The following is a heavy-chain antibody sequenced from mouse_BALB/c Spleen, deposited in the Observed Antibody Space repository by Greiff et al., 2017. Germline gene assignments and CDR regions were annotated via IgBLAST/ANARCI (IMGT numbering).Heavy chain of an antibody. V-gene: IGHV5-9-3*01. CDR1: GFTFSSYA. J-gene: IGHJ3*01. CDR2: ISSGGSYT. Sequence: EVKLVESGGGLVKPGGSLKLSCAASGFTFSSYAMSWVRQTPEKRLEWVATISSGGSYTYYPDSVKGRFTISRDNAKNTLYMQMSSLRSEDTAMYYCARLDGYYAYWGQGTLVTVSA. CDR3: ARLDGYYAY. D-gene: IGHD2-3*01.